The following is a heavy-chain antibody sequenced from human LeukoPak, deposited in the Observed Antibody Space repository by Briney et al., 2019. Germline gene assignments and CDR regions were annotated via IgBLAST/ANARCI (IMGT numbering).Heavy chain of an antibody. D-gene: IGHD3-22*01. Sequence: PGGSLRLSCAAPGFTFSDHYMDWVRQAPGKGLEWVGRSRNKADSYTTEYAASVRGRFSISRDESKKSLYLQMNSLKTEDTAVYYCARVGSSGYYYRDHWGQGTLVTVSS. J-gene: IGHJ4*02. V-gene: IGHV3-72*01. CDR3: ARVGSSGYYYRDH. CDR1: GFTFSDHY. CDR2: SRNKADSYTT.